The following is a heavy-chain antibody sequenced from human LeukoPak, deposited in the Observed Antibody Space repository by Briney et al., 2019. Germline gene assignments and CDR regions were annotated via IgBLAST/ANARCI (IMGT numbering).Heavy chain of an antibody. V-gene: IGHV1-8*01. J-gene: IGHJ6*03. CDR3: ARGRTYYDSWSGPGDYYYMDV. D-gene: IGHD3-3*01. CDR2: MNPNSGNT. Sequence: ASVKVSCKASGYTFTSYDINWLRQATGQGLEWMGWMNPNSGNTGYAQKFQGRVTMTRNTSISTAYMELSSLRSEDTAVYYCARGRTYYDSWSGPGDYYYMDVWGKGTTVTVSS. CDR1: GYTFTSYD.